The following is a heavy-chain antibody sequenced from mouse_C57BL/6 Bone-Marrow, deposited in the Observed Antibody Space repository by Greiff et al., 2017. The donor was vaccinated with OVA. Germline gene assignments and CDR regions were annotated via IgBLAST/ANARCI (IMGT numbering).Heavy chain of an antibody. Sequence: QVQLQQPGAELVKPGASVKLSCKASGYTFTGYWMHWVKQRPGQGLEWIGMIHPNSGSTNYNEKFKSKATLTVDKSSSTAYMQLSSLTSEDSAVYYCAREATVVADYWGQGTTRTVST. V-gene: IGHV1-64*01. CDR3: AREATVVADY. J-gene: IGHJ2*01. CDR1: GYTFTGYW. D-gene: IGHD1-1*01. CDR2: IHPNSGST.